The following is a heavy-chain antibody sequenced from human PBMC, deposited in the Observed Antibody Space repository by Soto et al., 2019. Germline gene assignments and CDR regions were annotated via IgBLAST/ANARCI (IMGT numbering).Heavy chain of an antibody. D-gene: IGHD1-26*01. Sequence: QVTLKESGPVLVKPTENLTLTCTVSGFSLSNARMGVSWIRQPPGKALEWLAHIFSNDEKSYSTSLKSRLTISKDTSKSQVVLTMTNMDPVDTATYYCARHGRGVGARPLDYWGQGTLVTVSS. J-gene: IGHJ4*02. CDR3: ARHGRGVGARPLDY. CDR2: IFSNDEK. V-gene: IGHV2-26*01. CDR1: GFSLSNARMG.